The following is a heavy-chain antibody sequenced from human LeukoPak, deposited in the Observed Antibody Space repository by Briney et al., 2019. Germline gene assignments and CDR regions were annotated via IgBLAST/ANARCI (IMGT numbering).Heavy chain of an antibody. Sequence: PSETLSLTCTVSGGSVSSGSYHWSWIRQPPGKGLEWIGYIHYTGSTNYNPSLKRRVTVSVDTSKNQFSLKLSSVTAADTAVYYCAVDYGDYGLRYWGQGTLVTVSS. CDR2: IHYTGST. V-gene: IGHV4-61*01. J-gene: IGHJ4*02. CDR1: GGSVSSGSYH. CDR3: AVDYGDYGLRY. D-gene: IGHD4-17*01.